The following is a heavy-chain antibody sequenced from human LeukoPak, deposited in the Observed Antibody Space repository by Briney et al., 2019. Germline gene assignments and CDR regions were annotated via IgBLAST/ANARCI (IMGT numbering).Heavy chain of an antibody. D-gene: IGHD6-19*01. J-gene: IGHJ4*02. CDR2: ISGSGGST. CDR3: AKDTKQWLVWYFDY. CDR1: GFTFSSYA. Sequence: GGSLSLSCAASGFTFSSYAMSWVRQPPGKGLEWVSAISGSGGSTYYADSVKGRFTISRDNSKNTLYLQMNSLRAEDTAVYYCAKDTKQWLVWYFDYWGQGTLVTVSS. V-gene: IGHV3-23*01.